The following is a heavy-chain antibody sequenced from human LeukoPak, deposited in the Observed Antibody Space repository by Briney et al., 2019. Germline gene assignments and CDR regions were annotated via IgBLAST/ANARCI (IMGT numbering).Heavy chain of an antibody. D-gene: IGHD5-12*01. CDR1: GGSFRGYY. Sequence: PSETLSLTCAVYGGSFRGYYWSWIRQPPGKGLEWIGEINHSGSTNYNPSLKSRVTISVDTSKNQLSLKLSSVTAADTAVYYCARENRVGGYSGYGYFDYWGQGTLVTVSS. J-gene: IGHJ4*02. CDR3: ARENRVGGYSGYGYFDY. CDR2: INHSGST. V-gene: IGHV4-34*01.